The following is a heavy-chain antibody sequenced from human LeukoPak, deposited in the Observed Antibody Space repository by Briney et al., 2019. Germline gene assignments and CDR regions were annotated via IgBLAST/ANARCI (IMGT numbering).Heavy chain of an antibody. D-gene: IGHD3-16*01. CDR3: AKDVYGGAQEGWHFQH. V-gene: IGHV3-48*03. CDR1: GFTFSSYE. CDR2: INSGSSTI. Sequence: GGSLRLSCAGSGFTFSSYEMNWVRQAPGKGLEWVSYINSGSSTIYYAPSVKGRFTISRDNAKNTLYLQMNSLRAEDTTVYYCAKDVYGGAQEGWHFQHWGQGTLVTVSS. J-gene: IGHJ1*01.